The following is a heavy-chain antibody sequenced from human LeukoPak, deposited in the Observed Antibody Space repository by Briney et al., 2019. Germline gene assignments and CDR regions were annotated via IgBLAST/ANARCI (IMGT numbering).Heavy chain of an antibody. CDR1: GFTFSSYS. CDR2: ISSSSSYI. Sequence: GGSLTLSCAASGFTFSSYSMNWVRQAPGKGLEWVSSISSSSSYIYYADSVKGRFTISRDNAKNSLYLQMNSLRAADTAVYYCARDGDIITGRGQNRWFDPWGQGTLVTVSS. J-gene: IGHJ5*02. V-gene: IGHV3-21*01. CDR3: ARDGDIITGRGQNRWFDP. D-gene: IGHD1-20*01.